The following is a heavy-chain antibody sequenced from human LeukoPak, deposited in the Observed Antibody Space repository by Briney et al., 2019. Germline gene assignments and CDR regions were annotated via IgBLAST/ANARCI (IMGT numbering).Heavy chain of an antibody. Sequence: GGSLRLSCAASGFTFTNYEMTWVRQAPGKGLEWVSYISSSGTTIYYADSVKGRFTISRDNAKNSLYLQMNSLRAEDTAVYYCARDNYDSSTPYYFDYWGQGTLVTVSS. CDR3: ARDNYDSSTPYYFDY. CDR1: GFTFTNYE. CDR2: ISSSGTTI. V-gene: IGHV3-48*03. D-gene: IGHD3-22*01. J-gene: IGHJ4*02.